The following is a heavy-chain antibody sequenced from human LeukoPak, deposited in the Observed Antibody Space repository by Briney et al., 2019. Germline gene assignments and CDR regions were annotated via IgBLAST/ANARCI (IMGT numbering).Heavy chain of an antibody. J-gene: IGHJ4*02. CDR3: ARGVWMVRGVR. D-gene: IGHD3-10*01. CDR1: GFTFSSYA. CDR2: INHSGST. Sequence: GSLRLSCAASGFTFSSYAMSWVRQPPGKGLEWIGEINHSGSTNYNPSLKSRVTISVDTSKNQFSLKLSSVTAADTAVYYCARGVWMVRGVRWGQGTLVTVSS. V-gene: IGHV4-34*01.